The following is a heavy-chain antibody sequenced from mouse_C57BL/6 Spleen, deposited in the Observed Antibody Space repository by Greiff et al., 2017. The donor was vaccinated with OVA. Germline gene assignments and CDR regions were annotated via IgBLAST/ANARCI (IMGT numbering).Heavy chain of an antibody. CDR2: IYPGDGDT. Sequence: QVQLQQSGAELVKPGASVKISCKASGYAFSSYWMNWVKQRPGKGLEWIGQIYPGDGDTNYNGKFKGKATLTADKSSSTAYMQLSSLTSEDSAVYFCARNGGSSSYWDFDVWGTGTTVTVSS. V-gene: IGHV1-80*01. J-gene: IGHJ1*03. D-gene: IGHD1-1*01. CDR3: ARNGGSSSYWDFDV. CDR1: GYAFSSYW.